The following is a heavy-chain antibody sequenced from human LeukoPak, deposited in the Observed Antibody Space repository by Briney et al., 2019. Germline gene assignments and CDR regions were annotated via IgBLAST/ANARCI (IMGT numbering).Heavy chain of an antibody. CDR3: ARVGSGSETYYYYYYMDV. D-gene: IGHD3-10*01. CDR1: GFTFSDYY. J-gene: IGHJ6*03. V-gene: IGHV3-11*01. CDR2: ISSSGSTI. Sequence: GGSLRLSCAASGFTFSDYYMSWIRQAPGKGLEWVSYISSSGSTIYYADSVKGRFTISRDNAKNSLYLQMNSLRAEDTAVYYCARVGSGSETYYYYYYMDVWGKGTTVTISS.